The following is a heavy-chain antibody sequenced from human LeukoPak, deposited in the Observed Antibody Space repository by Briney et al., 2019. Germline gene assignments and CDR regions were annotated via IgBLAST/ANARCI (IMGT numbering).Heavy chain of an antibody. CDR2: INHSGST. J-gene: IGHJ4*02. Sequence: PSETLSLTCAVYGESFSGYYWTWIRQPPGKGLEWIGEINHSGSTNYNPSLKSRVTISVDTSKNQFSLKLSSVTAADTAVYYCARSLFEYSSSSGFDYWGQGTLVTVSS. CDR1: GESFSGYY. D-gene: IGHD6-6*01. V-gene: IGHV4-34*01. CDR3: ARSLFEYSSSSGFDY.